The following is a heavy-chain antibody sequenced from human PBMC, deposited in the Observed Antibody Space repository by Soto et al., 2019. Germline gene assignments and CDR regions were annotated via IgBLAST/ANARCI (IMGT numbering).Heavy chain of an antibody. CDR1: GGSISSGGYS. V-gene: IGHV4-30-2*01. CDR2: IYHSGST. J-gene: IGHJ4*02. CDR3: ARVAVC. Sequence: QLQLQESGSGLVKPSQTLSLTCAVSGGSISSGGYSWSWIRQPPGKGLEWIRYIYHSGSTYYNPSLKIRFTLSVDRSKHRFSLKLSSLTTGDTAVYYCARVAVCWGQGTLVTVSS. D-gene: IGHD6-19*01.